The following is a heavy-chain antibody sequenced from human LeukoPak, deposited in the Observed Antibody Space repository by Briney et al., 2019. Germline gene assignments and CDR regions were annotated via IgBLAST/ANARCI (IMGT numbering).Heavy chain of an antibody. D-gene: IGHD2-2*01. CDR2: IYYSGST. J-gene: IGHJ3*02. Sequence: SETLSLTCTVSGGSFSSSSYSWGWIRQTPGKGLEWIGSIYYSGSTYYNPSLKSRVTISVDTSKNQFSLKLSSVTAADTAVYYCARSDCSSTSCYAFDIWGQGPMDTVSS. V-gene: IGHV4-39*01. CDR3: ARSDCSSTSCYAFDI. CDR1: GGSFSSSSYS.